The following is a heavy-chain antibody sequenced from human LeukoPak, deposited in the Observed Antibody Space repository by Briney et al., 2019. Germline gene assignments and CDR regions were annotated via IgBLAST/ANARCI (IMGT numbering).Heavy chain of an antibody. J-gene: IGHJ4*02. V-gene: IGHV1-2*02. CDR3: ARGEGSSIDY. D-gene: IGHD6-13*01. Sequence: GASVKVSCKASGYTFTDYYMHWVRQAPGQGLEWMVWINPNSGGSNYAQKFRGRVTMTIDTSISTAYLEVTRLTSDDTALYYCARGEGSSIDYWGQGTLVTVSS. CDR2: INPNSGGS. CDR1: GYTFTDYY.